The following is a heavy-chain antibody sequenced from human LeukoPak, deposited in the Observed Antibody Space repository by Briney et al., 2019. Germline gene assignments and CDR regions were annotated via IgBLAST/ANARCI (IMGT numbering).Heavy chain of an antibody. Sequence: ESLKISCKGSGYSFTSYWIGWVRQMPGKGLEWVGVIWPGDSDTKYSPSFQGQVTISADKSINTASLQWNSLKASDTATYYCARDPARWGHFDYWGQGTLVTVSS. V-gene: IGHV5-51*01. J-gene: IGHJ4*02. D-gene: IGHD1-26*01. CDR1: GYSFTSYW. CDR2: IWPGDSDT. CDR3: ARDPARWGHFDY.